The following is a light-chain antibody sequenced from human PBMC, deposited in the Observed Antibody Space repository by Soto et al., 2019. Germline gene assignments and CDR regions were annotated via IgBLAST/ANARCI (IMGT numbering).Light chain of an antibody. CDR1: QSVSSN. CDR3: QQRTNWPIT. Sequence: EIVMTQSPATLSLSPWERATLSCRASQSVSSNLAWYQQKPGQAPRLLIYDASTRATGIPARFNASGSGTDFTLTISDLEPEDVAVYYCQQRTNWPITFGQGTRLEIK. CDR2: DAS. J-gene: IGKJ5*01. V-gene: IGKV3-11*01.